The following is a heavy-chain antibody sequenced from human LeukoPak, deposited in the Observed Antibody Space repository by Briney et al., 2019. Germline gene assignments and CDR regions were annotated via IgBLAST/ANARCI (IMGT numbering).Heavy chain of an antibody. CDR1: GGSISSYY. Sequence: SETLSLTCTVSGGSISSYYWSWIRQPPGKGLEWIAYIYYSGSTNYNPSLKSRVTISVDTSKNQFSLKLGSVTAADTAVYYCARTNDGDYYYGMDVWGQGTTVTVSS. D-gene: IGHD1-1*01. V-gene: IGHV4-59*01. J-gene: IGHJ6*02. CDR3: ARTNDGDYYYGMDV. CDR2: IYYSGST.